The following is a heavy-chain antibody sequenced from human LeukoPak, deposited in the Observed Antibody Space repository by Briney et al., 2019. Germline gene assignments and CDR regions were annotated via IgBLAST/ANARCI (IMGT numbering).Heavy chain of an antibody. CDR2: ISAYNGNT. V-gene: IGHV1-18*01. CDR1: GYTFTSYG. Sequence: ASVKVSCKASGYTFTSYGISWVRQAPGQGLEWMGWISAYNGNTNYAQTLQGRVTMTTDTSTSTAYMELRSLRSDYTAVYYRARPSSGTGYMDVWGKGATVTVSS. CDR3: ARPSSGTGYMDV. J-gene: IGHJ6*03. D-gene: IGHD3-10*01.